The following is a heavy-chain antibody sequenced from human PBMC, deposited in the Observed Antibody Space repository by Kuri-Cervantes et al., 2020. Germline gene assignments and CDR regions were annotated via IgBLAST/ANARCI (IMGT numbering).Heavy chain of an antibody. D-gene: IGHD6-13*01. J-gene: IGHJ6*03. CDR2: ISAYNGNT. V-gene: IGHV1-18*01. CDR1: GYTFTSYG. CDR3: AGPAAGRDYYYYMDV. Sequence: ASVKVSCKASGYTFTSYGISWVRQAPGQGLEWMGWISAYNGNTNYAQKLQGRVTMTTDTSTSTAYMELRSLRSDDTAVYYCAGPAAGRDYYYYMDVWGKGTTVTVSS.